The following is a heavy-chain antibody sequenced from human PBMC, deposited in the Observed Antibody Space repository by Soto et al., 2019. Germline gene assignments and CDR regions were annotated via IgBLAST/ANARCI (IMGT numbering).Heavy chain of an antibody. V-gene: IGHV1-8*01. J-gene: IGHJ6*03. Sequence: QVQRVQSGAEVEKPGASVKVSCKASGYTFTGSDINWVRQATGHGLEWMGWMNPNSGNTGYTRKFQGRVSMARDTSTNTAYMILSSLTSVDTAVYYCARGASMDVWGKGTTVIVSS. CDR1: GYTFTGSD. CDR3: ARGASMDV. CDR2: MNPNSGNT.